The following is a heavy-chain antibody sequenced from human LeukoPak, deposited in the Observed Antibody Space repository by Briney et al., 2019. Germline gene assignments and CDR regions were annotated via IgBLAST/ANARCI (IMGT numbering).Heavy chain of an antibody. D-gene: IGHD3-9*01. CDR2: FDPEDGET. V-gene: IGHV1-24*01. Sequence: ASVKVSCKVSGYTLTELSMHRVRQAPGKGLEWMGGFDPEDGETIYAQKFQGRVTMTEDTSTDTAYMELSCLRSEDTAVYYCATTPWLTGYHRGDYYGMDVWGQGTTVTVSS. CDR3: ATTPWLTGYHRGDYYGMDV. J-gene: IGHJ6*02. CDR1: GYTLTELS.